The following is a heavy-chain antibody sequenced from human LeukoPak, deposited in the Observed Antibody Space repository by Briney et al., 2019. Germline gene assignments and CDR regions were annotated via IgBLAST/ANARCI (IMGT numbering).Heavy chain of an antibody. CDR3: ARKYRGFDY. CDR1: GFTFSSYG. D-gene: IGHD3-16*02. Sequence: GGSLRLSCAVSGFTFSSYGMIRVRQAPGKGLEWVAIIYGNGATTDYADSVKGRFTISRDDSKYTLYLQMNSLRAEDTAVYYCARKYRGFDYWGQGTLVTVSS. J-gene: IGHJ4*02. CDR2: IYGNGATT. V-gene: IGHV3-23*01.